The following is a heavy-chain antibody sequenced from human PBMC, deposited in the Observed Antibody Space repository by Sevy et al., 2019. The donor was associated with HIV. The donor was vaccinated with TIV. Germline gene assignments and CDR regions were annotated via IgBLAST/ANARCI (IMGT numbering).Heavy chain of an antibody. Sequence: SETLSLTCTVSGGSISSYYWSWIRQPPGKGLEWIGYIYYSGSTNYNPSLKSRVTISVETSKNQFSLKLSSVTAADRAVYYCARIPTTYYYDSSGYYPPQGWFDPWGQGTLVTVSS. V-gene: IGHV4-59*01. J-gene: IGHJ5*02. CDR3: ARIPTTYYYDSSGYYPPQGWFDP. CDR2: IYYSGST. D-gene: IGHD3-22*01. CDR1: GGSISSYY.